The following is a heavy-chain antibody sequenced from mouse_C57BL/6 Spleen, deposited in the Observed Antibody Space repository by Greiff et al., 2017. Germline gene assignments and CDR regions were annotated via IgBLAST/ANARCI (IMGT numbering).Heavy chain of an antibody. CDR2: INYDGSST. V-gene: IGHV5-16*01. D-gene: IGHD2-2*01. CDR1: GFTFSDYY. CDR3: AGDDGYDGAY. Sequence: EVKVVESEGGLVQPGSSMKLSCTASGFTFSDYYMAWVRQVPEKGLEWVANINYDGSSTYYLDSLKSRFIISRDNAKNILYLQMSSLKSEDTATYYCAGDDGYDGAYWGQGTLVTVSA. J-gene: IGHJ3*01.